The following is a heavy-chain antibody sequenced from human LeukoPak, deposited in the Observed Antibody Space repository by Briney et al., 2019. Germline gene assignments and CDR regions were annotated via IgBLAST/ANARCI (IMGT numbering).Heavy chain of an antibody. D-gene: IGHD2-2*01. J-gene: IGHJ6*03. CDR3: AKGSCYCSNNFSQYYYYMDV. CDR2: IRYDGSDK. Sequence: PGGSLRLSCAASGFTFSRHGMHWVRQAPDKWLEWVAFIRYDGSDKYYANSVKGRFTISRDDPQNTLYLQMNSLRPEDTAVYYCAKGSCYCSNNFSQYYYYMDVWGKGTTVLVSS. V-gene: IGHV3-30*02. CDR1: GFTFSRHG.